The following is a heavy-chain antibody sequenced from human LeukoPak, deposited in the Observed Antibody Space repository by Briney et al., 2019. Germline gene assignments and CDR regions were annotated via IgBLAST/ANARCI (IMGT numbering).Heavy chain of an antibody. J-gene: IGHJ4*02. CDR2: ISYDGSNK. CDR1: GFTFSSYA. Sequence: GRSLRLSCAASGFTFSSYAMHWVRQAPGKGLEWVAVISYDGSNKYYADSVKGRFTISRDNSKNTLYLQMNSLRAEDTAVYYCARPFRRWELPDYFDYWGQGTLVTVSP. V-gene: IGHV3-30-3*01. CDR3: ARPFRRWELPDYFDY. D-gene: IGHD1-26*01.